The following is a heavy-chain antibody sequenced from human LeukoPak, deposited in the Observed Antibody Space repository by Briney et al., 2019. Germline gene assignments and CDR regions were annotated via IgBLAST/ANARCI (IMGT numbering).Heavy chain of an antibody. CDR1: GSTVSSNF. Sequence: PGGSLRLSCAASGSTVSSNFMSWVRQAPGKGLECVSVIYSRGGTYYADSVQGRFTISRDASKNTLFLQMNSLRADDTAVYYCARKTDSSGSGDYWGQGTLVTVSS. V-gene: IGHV3-53*01. CDR3: ARKTDSSGSGDY. CDR2: IYSRGGT. J-gene: IGHJ4*02. D-gene: IGHD3-22*01.